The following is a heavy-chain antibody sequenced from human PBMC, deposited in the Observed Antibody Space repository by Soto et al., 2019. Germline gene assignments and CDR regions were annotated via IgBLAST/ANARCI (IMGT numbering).Heavy chain of an antibody. CDR1: GFTFSSYA. Sequence: GGSLRLSCAASGFTFSSYAMSWVRQAPGKGLEWVSAISGSGGSTYYADSVKGRFTISRDNSKNTLYLQMNSLRVEDTAVYYCAKDQYYDFWSGPGDYWGQGTLVTVSS. J-gene: IGHJ4*02. V-gene: IGHV3-23*01. CDR3: AKDQYYDFWSGPGDY. CDR2: ISGSGGST. D-gene: IGHD3-3*01.